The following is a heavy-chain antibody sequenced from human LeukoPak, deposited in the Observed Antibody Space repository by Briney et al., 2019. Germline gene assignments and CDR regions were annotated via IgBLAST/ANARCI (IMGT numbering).Heavy chain of an antibody. J-gene: IGHJ4*02. CDR1: GFTFDDYA. CDR2: ISYDGSIK. V-gene: IGHV3-30-3*01. CDR3: GRDRSANSRVYYFDY. D-gene: IGHD6-13*01. Sequence: GGSLRLSCAPSGFTFDDYAMHWVRQAPGKGLEWVAIISYDGSIKYQADSVRGRFTISRDDSKNTLYLQMNSLRAEDTAVYYCGRDRSANSRVYYFDYWGQGTLVTVSS.